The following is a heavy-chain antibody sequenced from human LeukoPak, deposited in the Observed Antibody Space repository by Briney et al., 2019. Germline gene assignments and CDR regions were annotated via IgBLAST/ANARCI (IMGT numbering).Heavy chain of an antibody. Sequence: PSETLSLTCTVSGYSISSGYYWGWIRQPPGKGLEWIGSIYYSGSTYYNPSLKSLVTISVDTSKNQFSLKLSSVTAADTAVYYCTRGPTVKYFQHWGQGTQVTVSS. CDR1: GYSISSGYY. CDR3: TRGPTVKYFQH. J-gene: IGHJ1*01. D-gene: IGHD4-17*01. CDR2: IYYSGST. V-gene: IGHV4-38-2*02.